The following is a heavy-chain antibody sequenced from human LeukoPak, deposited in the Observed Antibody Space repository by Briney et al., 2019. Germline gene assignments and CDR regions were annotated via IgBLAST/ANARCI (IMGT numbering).Heavy chain of an antibody. CDR1: GFTFSTYW. V-gene: IGHV3-7*01. J-gene: IGHJ4*02. CDR2: IKQDGSEK. Sequence: GGSLRLSCVVSGFTFSTYWMNWVRQAPGKGLEWVANIKQDGSEKYYVDSVKGRSTISRDNAKNSLYLQMNSLRADDTAVYYCAREESRNFGYWGQGTLITVSS. CDR3: AREESRNFGY.